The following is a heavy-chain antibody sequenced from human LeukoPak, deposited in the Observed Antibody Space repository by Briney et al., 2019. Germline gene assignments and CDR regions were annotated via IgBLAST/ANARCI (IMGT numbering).Heavy chain of an antibody. D-gene: IGHD5-18*01. CDR3: AADELYSYGSDY. J-gene: IGHJ4*02. Sequence: GGSLELSCAASGFPFSNYWMSWVRQAPGKGLEWVANIKQDGSEKYYVDSVKGRFTISRDNAKNSLYLQMNSLRAEDTAVYYCAADELYSYGSDYWGQGTLVTVSS. CDR1: GFPFSNYW. CDR2: IKQDGSEK. V-gene: IGHV3-7*01.